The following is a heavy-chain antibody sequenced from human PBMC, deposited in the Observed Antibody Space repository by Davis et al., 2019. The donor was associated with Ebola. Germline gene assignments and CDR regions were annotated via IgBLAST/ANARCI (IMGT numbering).Heavy chain of an antibody. J-gene: IGHJ4*02. CDR1: GGSISSSSYY. CDR2: IYYSGST. CDR3: ARGPTAGRY. Sequence: SETLSLTCTVSGGSISSSSYYWGWIRQPPGKGLEWIGSIYYSGSTYYNPSLKSRVTISVDTSKNQFSLKLSSVTAADTAVYYCARGPTAGRYWGQGTLVTVSS. V-gene: IGHV4-39*07. D-gene: IGHD1-26*01.